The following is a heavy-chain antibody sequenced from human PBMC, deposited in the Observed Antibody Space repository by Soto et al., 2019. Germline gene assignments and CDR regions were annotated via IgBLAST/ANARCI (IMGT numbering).Heavy chain of an antibody. J-gene: IGHJ4*02. CDR2: IVVGSGNT. Sequence: SVKFSCKASGFTFTSSAVQWVRQARGQRLEWIGWIVVGSGNTNYAQKFQERVTITRDMSTSTAYMELSSLRSEDTAVYYCAADTPLGDSYFDYWGQGTLVTVSS. V-gene: IGHV1-58*01. CDR1: GFTFTSSA. D-gene: IGHD2-21*02. CDR3: AADTPLGDSYFDY.